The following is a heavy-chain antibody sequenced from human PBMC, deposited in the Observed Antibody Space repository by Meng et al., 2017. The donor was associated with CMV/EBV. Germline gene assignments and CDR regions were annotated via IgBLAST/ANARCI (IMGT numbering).Heavy chain of an antibody. Sequence: GSLRLSCTVSGGSISSGGYYWGWIRQPPGKGLEWIGSIYHSGSTYYNPSLKSRVTISVDTSKNQFSLKLSSVTAADTAVYYCARSGRSSSSGRSFLDYWGQGTLVTVSS. CDR1: GGSISSGGYY. CDR3: ARSGRSSSSGRSFLDY. V-gene: IGHV4-39*07. CDR2: IYHSGST. D-gene: IGHD6-6*01. J-gene: IGHJ4*02.